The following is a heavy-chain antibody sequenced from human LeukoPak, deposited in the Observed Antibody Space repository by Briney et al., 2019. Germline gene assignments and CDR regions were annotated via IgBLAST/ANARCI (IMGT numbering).Heavy chain of an antibody. D-gene: IGHD3-9*01. V-gene: IGHV3-73*01. CDR3: TGTLRDILTGYYKGGWYMDV. J-gene: IGHJ6*03. Sequence: GGSLRLSCAASGFTFSGSAMHWVRQASGKGLEWVGRIRSKANSYATAYAASVKGMFTISRDDSKNTAYLQMNSLKTEDTAVYYCTGTLRDILTGYYKGGWYMDVWGKGTTVTVSS. CDR2: IRSKANSYAT. CDR1: GFTFSGSA.